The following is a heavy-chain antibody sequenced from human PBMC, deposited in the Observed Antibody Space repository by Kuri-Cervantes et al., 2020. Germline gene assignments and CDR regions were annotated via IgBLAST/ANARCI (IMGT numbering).Heavy chain of an antibody. J-gene: IGHJ6*02. CDR3: ARVTPSTMVTLWSYYYYGMDV. V-gene: IGHV1-69*13. D-gene: IGHD4-23*01. CDR1: GGTFSSYA. Sequence: SVKVSCKASGGTFSSYAISWVRQAPGQGLEWMGGIIPIFGTANYAQKFQGRVTITADESTSTAYMELSSLRSEDTAVYYCARVTPSTMVTLWSYYYYGMDVWGQGTTVTVSS. CDR2: IIPIFGTA.